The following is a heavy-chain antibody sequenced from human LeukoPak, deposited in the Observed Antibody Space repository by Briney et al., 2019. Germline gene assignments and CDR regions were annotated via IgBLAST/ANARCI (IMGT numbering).Heavy chain of an antibody. D-gene: IGHD3-10*01. V-gene: IGHV3-23*01. CDR2: ISGSGGST. J-gene: IGHJ4*02. CDR1: GFTFSSYA. Sequence: PGGSLRLSCAASGFTFSSYAMSWVRQAPGKGPEWVSAISGSGGSTYYADSVKGRFTISRDNSKNTLYLQMNSLRAEDTAVYYCAKWHSENLYYYGSGSYLGYWGQGTLVTVSS. CDR3: AKWHSENLYYYGSGSYLGY.